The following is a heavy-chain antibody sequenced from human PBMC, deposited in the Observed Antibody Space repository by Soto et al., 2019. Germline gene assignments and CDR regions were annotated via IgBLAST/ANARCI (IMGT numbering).Heavy chain of an antibody. CDR2: IYHSGST. CDR3: ARSHDYGDLNWFDP. CDR1: GGSISSGGYY. Sequence: PSETLSLTCTVSGGSISSGGYYWSWIRQHPGKGLEWIGYIYHSGSTYYNPSLKSRVTISVDTSKNQFSLKLSSVTAADTAVYYCARSHDYGDLNWFDPWGQGTLVTVSS. V-gene: IGHV4-31*02. J-gene: IGHJ5*02. D-gene: IGHD4-17*01.